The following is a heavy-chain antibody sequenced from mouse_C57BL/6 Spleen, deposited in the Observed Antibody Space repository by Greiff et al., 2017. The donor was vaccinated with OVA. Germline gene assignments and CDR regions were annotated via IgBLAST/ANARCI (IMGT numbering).Heavy chain of an antibody. Sequence: VQLQQPGAELVMPGASVKLSCKASGYTFTSYWMHWVKQRPGQGLEWIGEIDPSDSYTNYNQKFKGKSTLTVDKSSSTAYMQLSSLTSEDSAVYYCARCDGLYYFDYWGQGTTLTVSS. CDR3: ARCDGLYYFDY. CDR1: GYTFTSYW. CDR2: IDPSDSYT. J-gene: IGHJ2*01. D-gene: IGHD2-3*01. V-gene: IGHV1-69*01.